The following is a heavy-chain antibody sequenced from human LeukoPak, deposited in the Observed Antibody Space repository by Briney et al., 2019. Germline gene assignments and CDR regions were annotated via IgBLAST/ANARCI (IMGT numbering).Heavy chain of an antibody. V-gene: IGHV1-46*01. J-gene: IGHJ4*02. CDR1: GYTFTSHY. CDR2: INPSGGST. CDR3: ARGVYGDYPINPFDY. D-gene: IGHD4-17*01. Sequence: ASVKVSCKASGYTFTSHYMHWVRQAPGQGLEWMGIINPSGGSTSYAQKFQGRVTMTRDTSTSTVYMELSSLRSEDTAVYYCARGVYGDYPINPFDYWGQGTLVTVSS.